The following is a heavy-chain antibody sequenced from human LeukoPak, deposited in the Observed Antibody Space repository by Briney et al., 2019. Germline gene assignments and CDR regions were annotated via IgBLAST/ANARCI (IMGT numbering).Heavy chain of an antibody. Sequence: GGSLRLSCAASGFTFNYYAMHWVRQAPGKGLEYVSAISSNGGSPYYANSVKGRFTISRDNSKNTLYLQMGSLRAEDMAVYYCARDLGRYYYDSSGLGYFDLWGRGTLVTVSS. D-gene: IGHD3-22*01. CDR1: GFTFNYYA. CDR2: ISSNGGSP. V-gene: IGHV3-64*01. J-gene: IGHJ2*01. CDR3: ARDLGRYYYDSSGLGYFDL.